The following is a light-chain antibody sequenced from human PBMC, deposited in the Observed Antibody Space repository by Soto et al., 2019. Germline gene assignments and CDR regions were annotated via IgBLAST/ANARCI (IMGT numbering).Light chain of an antibody. J-gene: IGKJ4*01. CDR1: QSVSSN. Sequence: EIVMTQSPATLSVSPGERATLSCRASQSVSSNLAWYQQKPGQAPRLLIYGASTRATGIPARFSGSGSGREFTLTISSLQSEEFAVYYWQQYNNSPPLTFGGGTKVEIK. CDR3: QQYNNSPPLT. CDR2: GAS. V-gene: IGKV3-15*01.